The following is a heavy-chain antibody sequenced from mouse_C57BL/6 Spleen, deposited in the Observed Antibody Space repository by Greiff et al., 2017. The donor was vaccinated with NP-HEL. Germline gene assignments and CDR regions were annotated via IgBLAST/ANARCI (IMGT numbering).Heavy chain of an antibody. Sequence: QVQLKQPGAELVMPGASVKLSCKASGYTFTSYWMHWVKQRPGQGLEWIGEIDPSDSYTNYNQKFKGKSTLTVDKSSSTAYMQLSSLTSEDSAVYYCAGSSSWYFDVWGTGTTVTVSS. CDR1: GYTFTSYW. CDR2: IDPSDSYT. V-gene: IGHV1-69*01. D-gene: IGHD1-1*01. CDR3: AGSSSWYFDV. J-gene: IGHJ1*03.